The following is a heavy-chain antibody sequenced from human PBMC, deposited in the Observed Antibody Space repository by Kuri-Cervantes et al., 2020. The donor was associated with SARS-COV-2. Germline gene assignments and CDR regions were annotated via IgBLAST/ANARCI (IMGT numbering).Heavy chain of an antibody. J-gene: IGHJ4*02. CDR1: GFILSSSA. V-gene: IGHV3-23*03. D-gene: IGHD5-18*01. Sequence: GESLKIFCAASGFILSSSAMSWVRQAPRKGLEWDSVNYTGGSTTYYADSVKGRFTISRDNSKKTLYLQMNSLRSEDTAVYYCASAGMGYSYVYWGQGTLVTVSS. CDR2: NYTGGSTT. CDR3: ASAGMGYSYVY.